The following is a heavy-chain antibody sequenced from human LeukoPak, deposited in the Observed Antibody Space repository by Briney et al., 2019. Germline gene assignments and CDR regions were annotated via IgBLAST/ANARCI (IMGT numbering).Heavy chain of an antibody. CDR3: ARDHAAYSSSWYDFDY. D-gene: IGHD6-13*01. CDR1: GYTFTGYY. J-gene: IGHJ4*02. CDR2: INPNSGGT. Sequence: ASVKVSCKASGYTFTGYYMHWVRQAPGQGLEWMGWINPNSGGTNYAQKFQGRVTMTRDTSISTAYMELSRLRSDDTAVYYCARDHAAYSSSWYDFDYWGQGTLVTGPS. V-gene: IGHV1-2*02.